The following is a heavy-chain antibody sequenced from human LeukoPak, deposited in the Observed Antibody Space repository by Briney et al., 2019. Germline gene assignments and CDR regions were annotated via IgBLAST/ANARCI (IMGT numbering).Heavy chain of an antibody. CDR1: GGSFSGYY. CDR2: INHSGST. D-gene: IGHD3-3*01. V-gene: IGHV4-34*01. CDR3: ARGPSYYDFWSGSPSSSWFDP. Sequence: SETLSLTCAVYGGSFSGYYCSWIRRPPGKGLEWIGEINHSGSTNYNPSLKSRVAISVDTSKNQFSLKLSSVTAADTAVYYCARGPSYYDFWSGSPSSSWFDPWGQGTLVTVSS. J-gene: IGHJ5*02.